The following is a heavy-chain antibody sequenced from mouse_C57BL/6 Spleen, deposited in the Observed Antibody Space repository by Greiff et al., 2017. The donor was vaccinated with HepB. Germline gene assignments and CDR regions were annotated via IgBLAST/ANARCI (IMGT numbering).Heavy chain of an antibody. D-gene: IGHD2-14*01. CDR2: IDPSDSYT. Sequence: VQLQQPGAELVMPGASVKLSCKASGYTFTSYWMHWVKQRPGQGLEWIGEIDPSDSYTNYNQKFKGKSTLTVDKSSSTAYMQLSSLTSEDSAVYYCATSGTGSFDYWGQGTTLTVSS. CDR3: ATSGTGSFDY. CDR1: GYTFTSYW. V-gene: IGHV1-69*01. J-gene: IGHJ2*01.